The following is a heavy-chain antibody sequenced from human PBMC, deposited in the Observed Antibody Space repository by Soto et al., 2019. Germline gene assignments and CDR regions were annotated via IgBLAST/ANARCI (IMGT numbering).Heavy chain of an antibody. V-gene: IGHV1-18*01. Sequence: SVKPSCKASGYTFTRYYINWLRHAPGQGLEWMGWVSAYNGNTHYEQKLQGRVTLTTDTSTSTAYMELRSLRSDDTAVYFCARGGQWDFLSDCWGQGTLVIVSS. J-gene: IGHJ4*02. CDR1: GYTFTRYY. CDR2: VSAYNGNT. D-gene: IGHD3-3*01. CDR3: ARGGQWDFLSDC.